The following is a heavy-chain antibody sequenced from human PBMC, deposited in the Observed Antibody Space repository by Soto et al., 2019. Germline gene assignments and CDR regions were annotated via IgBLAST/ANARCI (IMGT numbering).Heavy chain of an antibody. CDR2: IYYSGST. V-gene: IGHV4-59*01. CDR3: ARVWGGAFDI. D-gene: IGHD3-10*01. CDR1: GGSISSYY. Sequence: QVQLQESGPGLVKPSETLSLTCTVSGGSISSYYWSWIRQPPGKGLEWIGYIYYSGSTNYKPSLKSRVTLSVDTSKNQFSLKLSSVTAADTAVYYCARVWGGAFDIWGQGTMVTVSS. J-gene: IGHJ3*02.